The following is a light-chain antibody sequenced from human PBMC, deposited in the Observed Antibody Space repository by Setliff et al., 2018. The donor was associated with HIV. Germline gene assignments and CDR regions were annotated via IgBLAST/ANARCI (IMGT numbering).Light chain of an antibody. V-gene: IGLV2-14*03. CDR1: SSDVGGYNY. Sequence: QSVLAQHASVSGSPGQSITISCTGTSSDVGGYNYVSWYQQHPGKAPKVVIYDVSSRPSGVSNRFSGSKSGNTASLPISGLQPEDEATYYCGSYASTIWVFGGGTKVTVL. CDR2: DVS. J-gene: IGLJ3*02. CDR3: GSYASTIWV.